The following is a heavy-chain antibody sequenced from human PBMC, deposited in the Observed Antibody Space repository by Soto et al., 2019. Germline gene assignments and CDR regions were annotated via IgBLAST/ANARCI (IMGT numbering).Heavy chain of an antibody. CDR1: GFTFSSYA. CDR3: AKDLSPLGYCSSTSCYTIYFDY. V-gene: IGHV3-23*01. Sequence: GGSLRLSCAASGFTFSSYAMSWVRQAPGKGLEWVSAISGSGGSTYYADSVKGRFTISRDNSKNTLYLQMNSLRAEDTAVYYCAKDLSPLGYCSSTSCYTIYFDYWGQGTPVTVSS. CDR2: ISGSGGST. D-gene: IGHD2-2*02. J-gene: IGHJ4*02.